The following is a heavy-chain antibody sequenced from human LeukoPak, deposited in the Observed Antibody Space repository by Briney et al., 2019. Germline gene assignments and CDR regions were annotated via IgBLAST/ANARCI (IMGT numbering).Heavy chain of an antibody. V-gene: IGHV5-51*01. J-gene: IGHJ4*02. CDR3: ARQSRDGSKTRGYYFDY. CDR1: GYSFTSYW. Sequence: GESLKISCKGSGYSFTSYWIGWVRQMPGKGLEWMGIIYPGDSDTRYSPSFQGQVTISADKSISTAYLQWSSLKASDAAMYYCARQSRDGSKTRGYYFDYWGQGTLVTVSS. CDR2: IYPGDSDT. D-gene: IGHD3-10*01.